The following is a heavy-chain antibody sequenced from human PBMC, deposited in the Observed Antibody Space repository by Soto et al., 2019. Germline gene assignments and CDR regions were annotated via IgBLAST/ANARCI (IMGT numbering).Heavy chain of an antibody. CDR3: VRGRNCAFDV. J-gene: IGHJ3*01. Sequence: PSQTLSLTCAISGDSLSSNSVAWNWIRQSPSRGLEWLGRTYYTSKWYNDYAVSVKSRITINPDTSKNQFSLQLNSVTPEDTAVYFCVRGRNCAFDVRAQGTMVTVSS. D-gene: IGHD1-20*01. CDR2: TYYTSKWYN. CDR1: GDSLSSNSVA. V-gene: IGHV6-1*01.